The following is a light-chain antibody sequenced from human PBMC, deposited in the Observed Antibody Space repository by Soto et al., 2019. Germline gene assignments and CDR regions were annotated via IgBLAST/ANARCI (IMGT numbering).Light chain of an antibody. CDR2: CAS. CDR1: QSVSSY. Sequence: EILLTQSPATLSLSPGERATPSCSASQSVSSYLAWYQQKPGQAPRLLISCASTRATCVPARVSGRWSGTEFTLTISSLQSEDSAVYYCHQYDKWPPVTFGQGTRLENK. J-gene: IGKJ5*01. CDR3: HQYDKWPPVT. V-gene: IGKV3-15*01.